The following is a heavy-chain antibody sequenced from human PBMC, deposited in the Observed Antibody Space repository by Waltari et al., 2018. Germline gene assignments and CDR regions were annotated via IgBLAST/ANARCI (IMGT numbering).Heavy chain of an antibody. CDR3: AGGWEEANAFDY. CDR1: GGTFSSYA. Sequence: QVQLVQSGAEVKKPGSSVKVSCKASGGTFSSYAISWVRQAPGQGLEWLGGIIPIFGTANYAQKFQGRGTITADESPSTAYMELSSLRSEDTAVYYCAGGWEEANAFDYWGQGTLVTVSS. J-gene: IGHJ4*02. V-gene: IGHV1-69*01. CDR2: IIPIFGTA. D-gene: IGHD1-26*01.